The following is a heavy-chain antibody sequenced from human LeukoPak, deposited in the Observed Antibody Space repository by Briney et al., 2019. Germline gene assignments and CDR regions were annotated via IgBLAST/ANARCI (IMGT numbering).Heavy chain of an antibody. Sequence: SETLSLTCTVSGGSISSGGYYWNWIRQHPGKGLEWIGYIYYSGSTYYNPSLKSRLTISVDTSENQFSLKLSSVTAADTAVYYCARGPDYGAFDYWGQGTLVTVSS. CDR3: ARGPDYGAFDY. D-gene: IGHD4-17*01. CDR1: GGSISSGGYY. J-gene: IGHJ4*02. CDR2: IYYSGST. V-gene: IGHV4-31*03.